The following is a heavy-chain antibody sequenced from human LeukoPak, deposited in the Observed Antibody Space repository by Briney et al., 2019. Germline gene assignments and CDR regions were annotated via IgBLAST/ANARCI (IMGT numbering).Heavy chain of an antibody. CDR2: TYSRSKWFN. Sequence: SQTLSLTCAISGDSVSSKSASWNWIRQSPSRGLEWLGRTYSRSKWFNDYAVSVKSRITINPDTSKDQFSLHLSSVTPDDTAVYYCARGTGSLDYWGQGTLVTVSS. CDR3: ARGTGSLDY. D-gene: IGHD1-26*01. V-gene: IGHV6-1*01. J-gene: IGHJ4*02. CDR1: GDSVSSKSAS.